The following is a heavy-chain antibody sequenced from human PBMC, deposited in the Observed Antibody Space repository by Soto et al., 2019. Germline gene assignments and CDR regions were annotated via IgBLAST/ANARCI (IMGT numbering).Heavy chain of an antibody. CDR2: IYHSGST. CDR3: ARVCEYYYDSSGYHNWFDP. Sequence: SETLSLTCAFSCGSIISGGYSWSWIRQPPGKGLEWIGYIYHSGSTYYNPSLKSRVTISVDRSKNQFSLKLSSVTAADTAVYYCARVCEYYYDSSGYHNWFDPWGQGTLVTVSS. J-gene: IGHJ5*02. V-gene: IGHV4-30-2*01. D-gene: IGHD3-22*01. CDR1: CGSIISGGYS.